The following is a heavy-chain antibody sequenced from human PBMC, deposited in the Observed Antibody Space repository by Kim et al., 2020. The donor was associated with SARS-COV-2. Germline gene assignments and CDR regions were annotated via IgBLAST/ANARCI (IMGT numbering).Heavy chain of an antibody. CDR1: GYTFTSYG. Sequence: ASVKVSCKASGYTFTSYGISWVRQAPGQGLEWMGWISAYNGNTNYAQKLQGRVTKTTDTSTSTAYMELRSLRSDDTAMYYCARVSIAAAGSLYYYYGMDVWGQGTTVTVSS. CDR3: ARVSIAAAGSLYYYYGMDV. V-gene: IGHV1-18*01. J-gene: IGHJ6*02. CDR2: ISAYNGNT. D-gene: IGHD6-13*01.